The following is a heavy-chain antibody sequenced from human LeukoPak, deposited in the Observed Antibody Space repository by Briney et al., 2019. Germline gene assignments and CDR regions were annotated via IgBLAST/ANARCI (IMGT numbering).Heavy chain of an antibody. J-gene: IGHJ4*02. V-gene: IGHV4-30-4*01. Sequence: ALQTLSLTCTVSGGSIRSGDYYWSWIRQPPGKGLEWIGYIYYSGSTYYKPSLKSRVTTSVDTSKNQFSLKLSSVTAADTAVYYCARSSSWFYYFDYWGQGTLVTVSS. CDR2: IYYSGST. CDR3: ARSSSWFYYFDY. D-gene: IGHD6-13*01. CDR1: GGSIRSGDYY.